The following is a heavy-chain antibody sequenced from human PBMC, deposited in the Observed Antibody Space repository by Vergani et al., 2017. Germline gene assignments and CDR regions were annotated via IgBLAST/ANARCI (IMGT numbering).Heavy chain of an antibody. J-gene: IGHJ4*02. CDR2: ISAYNGNT. CDR3: ARALRYYDSSGYLDY. CDR1: GYTFTSYG. D-gene: IGHD3-22*01. Sequence: QVQLVQSGAEVKKPGASVKVSCKASGYTFTSYGISWVRQAPGQGLEWMGLISAYNGNTNYAQKLQGRVTMTTDTSTSTAYMELRSLRSDDTAVYYCARALRYYDSSGYLDYWGQGTLVTVSS. V-gene: IGHV1-18*01.